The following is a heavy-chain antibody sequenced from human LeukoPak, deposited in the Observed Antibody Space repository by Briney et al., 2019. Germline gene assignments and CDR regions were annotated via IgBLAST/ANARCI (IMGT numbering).Heavy chain of an antibody. D-gene: IGHD3-9*01. Sequence: PGGSLRLSCAASGFTFSSYAMSWVRQAPGKGLEWVSAISGSGGSTYYADSVKGRFTISRDNSKNTLYLQMNSLRAEDTAVYYCAEDLLRYFDWFPQGAFDIWGQGTMVTVSS. V-gene: IGHV3-23*01. CDR1: GFTFSSYA. CDR3: AEDLLRYFDWFPQGAFDI. J-gene: IGHJ3*02. CDR2: ISGSGGST.